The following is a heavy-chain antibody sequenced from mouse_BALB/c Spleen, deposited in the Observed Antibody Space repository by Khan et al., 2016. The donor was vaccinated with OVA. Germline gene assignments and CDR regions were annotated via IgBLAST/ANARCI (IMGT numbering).Heavy chain of an antibody. CDR2: ISSSGRT. D-gene: IGHD1-1*01. CDR1: GYSITSDYA. CDR3: ARSVTITTVVATDFDY. J-gene: IGHJ2*01. Sequence: EVQLQESGPGLVKPSQSLSLTCTVTGYSITSDYAWNWIRQFPGNKLEWMGYISSSGRTSYNPSLKSRISITRDTSKNQFFLQLNSVTTEDTATYSGARSVTITTVVATDFDYWGQGTTLTVSS. V-gene: IGHV3-2*02.